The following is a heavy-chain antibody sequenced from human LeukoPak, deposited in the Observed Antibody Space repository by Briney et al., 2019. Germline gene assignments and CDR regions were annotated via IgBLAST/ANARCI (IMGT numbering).Heavy chain of an antibody. V-gene: IGHV4-59*12. CDR2: IYYSGST. CDR1: GGSISSYY. J-gene: IGHJ4*02. Sequence: SETLSLTCTVSGGSISSYYWSWIRQPPGKGLEWIGYIYYSGSTYYNPSLKSRVTISVDTSKNQFSLKLSSVTAADTAVYYCARDSSDTRAFDYWGQGTLVTVSS. CDR3: ARDSSDTRAFDY. D-gene: IGHD2-15*01.